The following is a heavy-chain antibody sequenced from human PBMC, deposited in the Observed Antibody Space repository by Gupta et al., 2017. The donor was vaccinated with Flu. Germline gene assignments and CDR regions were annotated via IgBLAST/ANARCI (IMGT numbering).Heavy chain of an antibody. V-gene: IGHV3-7*03. CDR3: ARDPAFGAYDV. CDR2: MNPDGSGK. J-gene: IGHJ3*01. Sequence: SWVRQAPGKGLERVANMNPDGSGKYYVDSVKGRFTISRDNAKNSLFLQMSSLTVEDTAIYYCARDPAFGAYDVWGQGTMVTVS. D-gene: IGHD3-10*01.